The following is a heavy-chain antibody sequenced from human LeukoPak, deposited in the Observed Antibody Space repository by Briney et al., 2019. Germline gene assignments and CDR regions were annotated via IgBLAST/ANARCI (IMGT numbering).Heavy chain of an antibody. CDR3: ARDWKADYYYYGMDV. J-gene: IGHJ6*02. Sequence: SGGSLRLSCTASGFSFSDFYMTWIRQAPGRGLDWVSYISSSKKHTKYADSVKGRFTISRDNAKNSLYLQMNSLRAEDTAVYYCARDWKADYYYYGMDVWGQGTTVTVSS. V-gene: IGHV3-11*06. CDR1: GFSFSDFY. D-gene: IGHD1-1*01. CDR2: ISSSKKHT.